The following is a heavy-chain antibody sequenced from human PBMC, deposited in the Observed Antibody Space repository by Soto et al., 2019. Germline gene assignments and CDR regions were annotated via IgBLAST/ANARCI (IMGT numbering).Heavy chain of an antibody. J-gene: IGHJ4*02. V-gene: IGHV3-53*01. CDR2: IGASGDIT. CDR3: ATAEVDY. Sequence: GGSLRLSCAASGFTVSSNYMSWVRQAPGKGLEWVAGIGASGDITWYADSVKGRFTVSRDNAKNTLYLQMNSLRAEDTAVYYCATAEVDYWGPGTLVTVSS. CDR1: GFTVSSNY.